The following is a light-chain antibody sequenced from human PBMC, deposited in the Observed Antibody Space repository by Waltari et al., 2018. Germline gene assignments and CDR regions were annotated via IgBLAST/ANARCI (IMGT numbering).Light chain of an antibody. Sequence: QSVLTHPPSVSGAPGQTVTISCTGSSSNIGAGVDVHWYQQLPGAAPKLRIYAYSNRPSGVPDRFYGSRSGTSASLAITGLQAEDEADYYCQPYDSSLSAVFGGGTKLTVL. CDR2: AYS. CDR3: QPYDSSLSAV. V-gene: IGLV1-40*01. J-gene: IGLJ3*02. CDR1: SSNIGAGVD.